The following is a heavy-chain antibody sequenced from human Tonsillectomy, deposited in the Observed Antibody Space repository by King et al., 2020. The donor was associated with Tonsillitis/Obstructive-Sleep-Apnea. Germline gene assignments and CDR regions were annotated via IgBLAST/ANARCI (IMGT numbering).Heavy chain of an antibody. CDR2: INPSGGST. J-gene: IGHJ5*02. CDR3: ARSTGSSTSIQDNWFDP. CDR1: GYTFTSYY. V-gene: IGHV1-46*01. D-gene: IGHD2-2*01. Sequence: QLVQSGAEVKKPGASVKVSCKASGYTFTSYYMHWVRQAPGQGLEWMGIINPSGGSTSYAQKFQGRVTMTRDTSTSTVYMELSSLRSEDTAVYYCARSTGSSTSIQDNWFDPWGQGTLVTVSS.